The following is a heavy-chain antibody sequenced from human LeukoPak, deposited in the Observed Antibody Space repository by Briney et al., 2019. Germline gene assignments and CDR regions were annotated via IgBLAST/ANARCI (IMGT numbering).Heavy chain of an antibody. CDR1: GFTFSRFP. V-gene: IGHV3-30-3*01. CDR2: ISSDGSDK. Sequence: GGSLRLSCAASGFTFSRFPMHWVRQAPGKGLEWVALISSDGSDKKYADSVKGRFTMSRDNSMNTLYLQMHSLRVEDTAVYYCARDYPADHWGQGTLVTVSS. CDR3: ARDYPADH. J-gene: IGHJ4*02.